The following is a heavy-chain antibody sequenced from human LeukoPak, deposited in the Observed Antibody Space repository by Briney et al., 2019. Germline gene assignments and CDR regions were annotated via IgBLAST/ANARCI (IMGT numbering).Heavy chain of an antibody. CDR2: IQYDGSNK. J-gene: IGHJ4*02. Sequence: SCKASGYTFTNYYIHWVRQAPGKGLEWVAFIQYDGSNKYYADSVKGRFTISRDNSKNTLYLQMSSLGAEDTAVYYCARDSQPGAWGQGTLVTVSS. CDR1: GYTFTNYY. V-gene: IGHV3-30*02. CDR3: ARDSQPGA.